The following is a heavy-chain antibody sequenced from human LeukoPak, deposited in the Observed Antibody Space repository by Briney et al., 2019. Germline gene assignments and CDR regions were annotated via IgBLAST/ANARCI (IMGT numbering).Heavy chain of an antibody. Sequence: ASVKVSCKASGYTFTSYYMHWLRQAPGQGLEWMGWNSAYNGNTNYAQKLQGRVTMTTDTSTSTAYMELRSLRSDDTAVYYCARSDGSGRDYWGQGTLVTVSS. CDR2: NSAYNGNT. V-gene: IGHV1-18*04. D-gene: IGHD3-10*01. CDR1: GYTFTSYY. J-gene: IGHJ4*02. CDR3: ARSDGSGRDY.